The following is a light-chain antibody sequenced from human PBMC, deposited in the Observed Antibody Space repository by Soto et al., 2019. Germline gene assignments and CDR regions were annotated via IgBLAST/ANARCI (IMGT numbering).Light chain of an antibody. V-gene: IGKV3-20*01. CDR2: GVS. CDR3: QQYGRSPYT. CDR1: QSVSSNN. Sequence: EIVLTQSPGTLPLSPGERATLSCRASQSVSSNNLAWYRQKPGQAPRLLMYGVSSRATGIPDRFSGSGSGTDFTLTISRLEPEAFVVYYCQQYGRSPYTFGQGTKLEIK. J-gene: IGKJ2*01.